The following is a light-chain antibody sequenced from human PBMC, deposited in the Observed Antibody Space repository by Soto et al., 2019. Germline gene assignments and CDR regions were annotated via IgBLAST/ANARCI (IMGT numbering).Light chain of an antibody. CDR1: SSNIGENT. V-gene: IGLV1-44*01. CDR2: SND. CDR3: AAWDDSLNGAV. Sequence: QSVLTQPPSASETPGRRVSISCSGGSSNIGENTVNWYQQVPGTAPKLLIYSNDQRPSGVPDRFSGSRSGTSASLAISGLRSEDEAEYYCAAWDDSLNGAVFGGGTKVTFL. J-gene: IGLJ2*01.